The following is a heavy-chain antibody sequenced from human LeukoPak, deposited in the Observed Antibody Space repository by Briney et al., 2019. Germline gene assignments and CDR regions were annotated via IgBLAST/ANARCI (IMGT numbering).Heavy chain of an antibody. CDR3: ARTDSVPAGDYHYWYMDV. CDR1: GFTLIDY. Sequence: ASVEVSCKASGFTLIDYIHWVRQDPRQGLQWMGWIKPYSGDTDYAQRFQGRVTMTRDTSISTVYMELSSLRSDDTAVYYCARTDSVPAGDYHYWYMDVWGKGTTVTVSS. V-gene: IGHV1-2*02. D-gene: IGHD2-2*01. CDR2: IKPYSGDT. J-gene: IGHJ6*03.